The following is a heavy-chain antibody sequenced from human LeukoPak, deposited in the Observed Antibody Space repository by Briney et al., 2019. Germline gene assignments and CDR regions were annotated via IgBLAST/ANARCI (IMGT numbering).Heavy chain of an antibody. CDR2: ISSSGSTI. Sequence: SGGSLRLSCAASGFTFSDYYMSGIRQAPGKGLEWVSYISSSGSTIYYADSVKGRFTISRDNAKNSLYLQMNSLRAEDTAVYYCAREGYYYDSSGYYKISKGFDYWGQGTLVTVSS. J-gene: IGHJ4*02. CDR1: GFTFSDYY. V-gene: IGHV3-11*04. CDR3: AREGYYYDSSGYYKISKGFDY. D-gene: IGHD3-22*01.